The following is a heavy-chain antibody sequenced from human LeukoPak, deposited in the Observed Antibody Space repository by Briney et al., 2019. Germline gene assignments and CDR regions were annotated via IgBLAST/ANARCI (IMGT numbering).Heavy chain of an antibody. CDR2: IYYSGSA. J-gene: IGHJ4*02. CDR3: ARGSDYFDY. V-gene: IGHV4-31*11. CDR1: GGSISSADFY. Sequence: PSETLSLTCAVSGGSISSADFYWSWIRQHPGKGLEWIGFIYYSGSAYYNPSLKSRVSISVDTSKNQFSLTLNSVTAADTAEYYCARGSDYFDYWGQGTLVTVSS.